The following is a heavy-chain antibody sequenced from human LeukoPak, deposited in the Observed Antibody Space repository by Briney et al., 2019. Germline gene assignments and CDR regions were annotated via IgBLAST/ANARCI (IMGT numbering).Heavy chain of an antibody. V-gene: IGHV4-34*01. CDR2: INQGGST. CDR3: ARGGYYGSGNDFRFDP. Sequence: SETLSLTCAIYGGSFSGYYWTWIRQSPGKGLEWIGEINQGGSTSYNPSLKSRVTMSVDTSKNQFSLKLNSVTAADTAVYYCARGGYYGSGNDFRFDPWGQGTLVAVSS. D-gene: IGHD3-10*01. J-gene: IGHJ5*02. CDR1: GGSFSGYY.